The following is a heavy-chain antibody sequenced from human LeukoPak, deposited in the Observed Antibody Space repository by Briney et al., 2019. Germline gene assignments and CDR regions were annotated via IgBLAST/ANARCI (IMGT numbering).Heavy chain of an antibody. Sequence: SVKVSCKASGGTFSSDAIGWLRQAPGQGLEWMGRIIPIFGTANYAQKFQGRVTITTDESTSTAYMELSSLRSEDTAVYYCARAVPGDAFDIWGQGTMVTVSS. V-gene: IGHV1-69*05. J-gene: IGHJ3*02. CDR2: IIPIFGTA. D-gene: IGHD1-14*01. CDR1: GGTFSSDA. CDR3: ARAVPGDAFDI.